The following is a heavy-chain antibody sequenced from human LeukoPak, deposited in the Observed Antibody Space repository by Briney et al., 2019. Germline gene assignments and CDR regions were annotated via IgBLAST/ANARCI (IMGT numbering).Heavy chain of an antibody. CDR1: ELAFKNVW. CDR3: AKDIRADAFDI. CDR2: ISSKSDGGTT. V-gene: IGHV3-15*01. Sequence: PGGSLRLSCGASELAFKNVWMSWVRQAPGKGLEWVGRISSKSDGGTTDYAAPVKGRFTISRDDSKNTLYLQMNSLRAEDTAVYYCAKDIRADAFDIWGQGTMVTVSS. D-gene: IGHD1-14*01. J-gene: IGHJ3*02.